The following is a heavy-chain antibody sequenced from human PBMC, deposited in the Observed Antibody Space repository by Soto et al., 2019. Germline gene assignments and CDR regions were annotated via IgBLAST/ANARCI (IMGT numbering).Heavy chain of an antibody. CDR1: GGYIRNYY. CDR3: ARDNPHSYGVYYFEY. CDR2: IYSSGST. J-gene: IGHJ4*02. Sequence: SEMLCLTCSVSGGYIRNYYCSWIRKPQGKGLEWIGYIYSSGSTHYNPSLQSRVTISADTSKNQVSLKVNSVTAADTAMFYCARDNPHSYGVYYFEYYGEGTSVTVSS. D-gene: IGHD5-18*01. V-gene: IGHV4-59*01.